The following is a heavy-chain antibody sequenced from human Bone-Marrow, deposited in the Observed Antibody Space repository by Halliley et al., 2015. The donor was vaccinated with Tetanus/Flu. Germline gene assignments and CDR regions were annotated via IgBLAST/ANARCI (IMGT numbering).Heavy chain of an antibody. CDR2: ISSTSKYI. CDR3: ARVRSXXDAFDL. V-gene: IGHV3-21*01. Sequence: SLRLSCAASGFXXSFXXXXWXXXPXGXGLEWVSSISSTSKYIYYPDSVKGRFTVSXDNAKNSLFLQMNSLRAEDTALYYCARVRSXXDAFDLWGQGXXXXVSS. CDR1: GFXXSFXX. J-gene: IGHJ3*01.